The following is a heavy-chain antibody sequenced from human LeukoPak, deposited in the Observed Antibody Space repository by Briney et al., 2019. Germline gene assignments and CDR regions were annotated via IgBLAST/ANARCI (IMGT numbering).Heavy chain of an antibody. V-gene: IGHV3-64*01. CDR1: GFTFSSCA. J-gene: IGHJ6*02. CDR3: ARDGSAVAAPGYYGMDV. D-gene: IGHD6-19*01. Sequence: GGSLRLSCAASGFTFSSCAMHWVRQAPGKGLEYVSAISSNGGSTYYANSVKGRFTISRDNSKNTLYLQMGSLRAEDMAVYYCARDGSAVAAPGYYGMDVWGQGTTVTVSS. CDR2: ISSNGGST.